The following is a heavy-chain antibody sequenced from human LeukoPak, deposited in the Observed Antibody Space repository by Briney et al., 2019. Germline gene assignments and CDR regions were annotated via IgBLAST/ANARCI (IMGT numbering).Heavy chain of an antibody. CDR2: VYHSGSS. V-gene: IGHV4-39*07. D-gene: IGHD2/OR15-2a*01. CDR3: ARAGSFRAEYFQH. J-gene: IGHJ1*01. Sequence: SETLSLTCSVSGGSITSSRSYWGWVRQPPGKGLEWIGSVYHSGSSYYNPSLKSRVTVSVDTSKKEFSLNLRSVTAADTAVYYCARAGSFRAEYFQHWGQGTLVAVSS. CDR1: GGSITSSRSY.